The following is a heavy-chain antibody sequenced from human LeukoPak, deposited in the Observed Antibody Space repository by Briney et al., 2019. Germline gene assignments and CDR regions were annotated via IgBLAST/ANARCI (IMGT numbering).Heavy chain of an antibody. Sequence: GGSLRLSCAASGFTFSSYAMHWVRQAPGKGLEWVAVISYDGSNKYYADSVKGRFTISRDNSKNTLYLQMNSLRAEDTAVYYCASLPRGYCSSTSCRQPPHYWGQGTLVTVSS. J-gene: IGHJ4*02. D-gene: IGHD2-2*01. V-gene: IGHV3-30-3*01. CDR1: GFTFSSYA. CDR3: ASLPRGYCSSTSCRQPPHY. CDR2: ISYDGSNK.